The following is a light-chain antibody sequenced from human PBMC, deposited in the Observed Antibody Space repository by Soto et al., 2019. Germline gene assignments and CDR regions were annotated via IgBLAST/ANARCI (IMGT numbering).Light chain of an antibody. V-gene: IGKV2-30*01. CDR2: NAF. CDR3: MQGTHWPPVT. CDR1: QSLVYSDGNAY. J-gene: IGKJ2*01. Sequence: DVVMTQSPLSLPVTLGQPASISCRSSQSLVYSDGNAYLSWFQQRPGQSPRRLIYNAFNRDSGVPDRFSGSGSGTAFTLKISRVEAEDVGIYYCMQGTHWPPVTFGQGTKLEIK.